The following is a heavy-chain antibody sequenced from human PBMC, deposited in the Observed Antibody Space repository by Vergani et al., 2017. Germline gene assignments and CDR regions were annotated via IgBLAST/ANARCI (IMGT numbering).Heavy chain of an antibody. CDR3: ARVFCRGMSCAETDYLYHIDV. D-gene: IGHD2/OR15-2a*01. CDR1: GYSFSSNW. CDR2: IYTGNSDT. Sequence: EVQLDQSGAAVTKPGESLEISCTGSGYSFSSNWIAWVRERPGQCLEWMGMIYTGNSDTRNNPCFRCQVTMSVDKSISTAYLQWSSLRASDSAMYYCARVFCRGMSCAETDYLYHIDVWGKGTKVTVS. J-gene: IGHJ6*03. V-gene: IGHV5-51*03.